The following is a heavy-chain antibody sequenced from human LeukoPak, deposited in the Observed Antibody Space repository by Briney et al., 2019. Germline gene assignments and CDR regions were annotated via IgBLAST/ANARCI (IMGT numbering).Heavy chain of an antibody. CDR3: ATSESQTRFDY. Sequence: GEPLKISCKGSGYSFTKYWIGWVRQMPGKGLEWMGIIYPGDSDTRYSPSFQGQVTISADKSISTAYLQWSSLKASDTAMYYCATSESQTRFDYWGQGTPVTVSS. V-gene: IGHV5-51*01. CDR2: IYPGDSDT. D-gene: IGHD1/OR15-1a*01. CDR1: GYSFTKYW. J-gene: IGHJ4*02.